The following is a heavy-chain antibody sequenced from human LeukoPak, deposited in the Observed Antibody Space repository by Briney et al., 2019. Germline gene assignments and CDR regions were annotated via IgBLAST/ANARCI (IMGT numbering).Heavy chain of an antibody. J-gene: IGHJ4*02. Sequence: SETLSLTCTVSGGSISSSSDYWGWIRQPPGKGLEWIGSIYYGGSTYYNPSLKSRVTISVDTSKNQFSLKLSSVTAADTAVYSCARHSFSSGWKSFDYWGQGTLVTVSS. CDR2: IYYGGST. V-gene: IGHV4-39*01. D-gene: IGHD6-19*01. CDR1: GGSISSSSDY. CDR3: ARHSFSSGWKSFDY.